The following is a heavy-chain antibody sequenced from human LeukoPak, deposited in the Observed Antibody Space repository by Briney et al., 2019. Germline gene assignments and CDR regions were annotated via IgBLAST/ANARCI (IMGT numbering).Heavy chain of an antibody. Sequence: ASVKVSCKASGYTFTSYDINWVRQATGQGLEWMGWMNPNSGNTNYAQKLQGRVTMTTDTSTSTAYMELRSLRSDDTAVYYCARDYYDSSGYYGWFDPWGQGTLVTVSS. CDR1: GYTFTSYD. J-gene: IGHJ5*02. CDR3: ARDYYDSSGYYGWFDP. V-gene: IGHV1-18*01. CDR2: MNPNSGNT. D-gene: IGHD3-22*01.